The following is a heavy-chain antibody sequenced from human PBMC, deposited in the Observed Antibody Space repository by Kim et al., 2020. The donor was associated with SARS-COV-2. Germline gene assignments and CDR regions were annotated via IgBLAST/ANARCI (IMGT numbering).Heavy chain of an antibody. D-gene: IGHD3-3*01. CDR3: ARTVRINYDYWSGYYNDPGY. CDR1: GFTFSSYS. CDR2: ISSSSSYI. V-gene: IGHV3-21*01. Sequence: GGSLRLSCAASGFTFSSYSMNWVRQAPGKGLEWVSSISSSSSYIYYADSVKGRFTISRDNAKNSLYLQMNSLRAEDTAVYYCARTVRINYDYWSGYYNDPGYWGQGTLGAVSS. J-gene: IGHJ4*02.